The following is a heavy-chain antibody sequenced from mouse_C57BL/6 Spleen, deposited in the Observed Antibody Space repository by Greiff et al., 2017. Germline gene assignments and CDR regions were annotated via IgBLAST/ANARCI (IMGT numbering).Heavy chain of an antibody. V-gene: IGHV8-8*01. CDR2: IWWDDAK. CDR1: GFSLSTFGMG. CDR3: ARVGTRRLGLDY. Sequence: QVTLKVCGPGILQPSQTLSLSCSFSGFSLSTFGMGVGWIRQPSGKGLEWLAHIWWDDAKYYNPALKSRLTISKDTSKNQVFLKIANVDTADTATYCCARVGTRRLGLDYWGQGTTLTVSS. J-gene: IGHJ2*01. D-gene: IGHD4-1*01.